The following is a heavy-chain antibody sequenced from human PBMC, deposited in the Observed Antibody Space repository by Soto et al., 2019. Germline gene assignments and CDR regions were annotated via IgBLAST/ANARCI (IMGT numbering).Heavy chain of an antibody. V-gene: IGHV4-59*02. J-gene: IGHJ2*01. CDR3: AIGSVVQYWYFDL. D-gene: IGHD2-15*01. CDR1: GGSVSSFY. CDR2: IYYSGSP. Sequence: QVQLQESGPGLVKPSETLSLTCTVSGGSVSSFYWSWIRQPPRQELEWIGYIYYSGSPNYNPSLTIRITISLHTSKNLFSLKLGSVTSADTAVYYWAIGSVVQYWYFDLWGRGTLVTVSS.